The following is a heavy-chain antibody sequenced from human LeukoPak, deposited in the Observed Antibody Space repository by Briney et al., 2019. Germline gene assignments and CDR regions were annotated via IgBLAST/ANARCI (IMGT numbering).Heavy chain of an antibody. V-gene: IGHV1-69*13. CDR3: ARGARYSSGWYGAFDI. Sequence: SVKVSCKASGGTFISYAISWVRQAPGQGLEWMGGIIPIFGTANYAQKFQGRVTITADESTSTAYMELSSLRSEDTAVYYCARGARYSSGWYGAFDIWGQGTMVTVSS. D-gene: IGHD6-19*01. CDR1: GGTFISYA. J-gene: IGHJ3*02. CDR2: IIPIFGTA.